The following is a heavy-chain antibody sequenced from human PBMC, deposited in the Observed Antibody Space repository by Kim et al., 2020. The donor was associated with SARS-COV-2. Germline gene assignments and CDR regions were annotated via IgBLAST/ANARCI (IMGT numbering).Heavy chain of an antibody. CDR3: AKDREPIRFLEWLQPDY. V-gene: IGHV3-30*18. CDR2: ISYDGSNK. D-gene: IGHD3-3*01. J-gene: IGHJ4*02. CDR1: GFTFSSYG. Sequence: GGSLRLYCAASGFTFSSYGMHWVRQAPGKGLEWVAVISYDGSNKYYADSVKGRFTISRDNSKNTLYLQMNSLRAEDTAVYYCAKDREPIRFLEWLQPDYWGQGTLVTVSS.